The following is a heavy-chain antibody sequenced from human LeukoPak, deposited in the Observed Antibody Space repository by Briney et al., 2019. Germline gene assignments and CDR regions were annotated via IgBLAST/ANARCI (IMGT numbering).Heavy chain of an antibody. Sequence: SQTLSLTCAISGDSVSSNSAAWNWIRQSSSRGLEWLGRAYYRSKWYNDYAVSVKSRIIINPDTSKNQFSLQLNSVTPEDTAVYYCVRDRWFGVLDVWGQGTTVTVSS. V-gene: IGHV6-1*01. CDR2: AYYRSKWYN. D-gene: IGHD3-10*01. J-gene: IGHJ6*02. CDR1: GDSVSSNSAA. CDR3: VRDRWFGVLDV.